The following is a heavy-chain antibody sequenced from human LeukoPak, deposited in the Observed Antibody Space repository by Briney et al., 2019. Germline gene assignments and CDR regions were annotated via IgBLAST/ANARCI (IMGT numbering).Heavy chain of an antibody. Sequence: ASVKVSCKASGHTFISYYMHWVRQAPGQGLEWMGIISPSGASTTYAPRFQGRVTMTRDTSTSTVYMELSSLRFEDTAVYYCAREGTGYSGSHQYFQHWGQGTLVTVPS. J-gene: IGHJ1*01. V-gene: IGHV1-46*01. CDR1: GHTFISYY. CDR2: ISPSGAST. D-gene: IGHD1-26*01. CDR3: AREGTGYSGSHQYFQH.